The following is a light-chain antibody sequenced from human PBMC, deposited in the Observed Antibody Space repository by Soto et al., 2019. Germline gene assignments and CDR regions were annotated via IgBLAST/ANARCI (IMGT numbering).Light chain of an antibody. CDR2: GAT. CDR1: QSVAGNS. J-gene: IGKJ2*01. CDR3: QLYGTSRYT. Sequence: EIVLTQSPGTLSLSPGERATLSCRASQSVAGNSLAWYRHKPGQAPRLLIYGATSRATDIPDRFSGSGSGTDFTLTISRLEPEDSVVYYCQLYGTSRYTFGQGPKVEI. V-gene: IGKV3-20*01.